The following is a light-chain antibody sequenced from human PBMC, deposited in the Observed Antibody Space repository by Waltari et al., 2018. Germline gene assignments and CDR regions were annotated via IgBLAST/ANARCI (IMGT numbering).Light chain of an antibody. CDR2: GHS. CDR1: SSNIGAGYD. V-gene: IGLV1-40*01. Sequence: QSGLTQPPSVSGAPGQRVTISCTGSSSNIGAGYDVHWYQLLPGTAPILLIYGHSNRPSGVPDRFSGSNADPSASQAITGLQAEDEADYYCQSYDSSLSGSVFGGGTKLTVL. CDR3: QSYDSSLSGSV. J-gene: IGLJ2*01.